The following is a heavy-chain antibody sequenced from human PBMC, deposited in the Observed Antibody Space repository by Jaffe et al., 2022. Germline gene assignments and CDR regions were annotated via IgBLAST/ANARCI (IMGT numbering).Heavy chain of an antibody. Sequence: QLQLQESGPGLVKPSETLSLTCTVSGGSISSSSYYWGWIRQPPGKGLEWIGSIYYSGSTYYNPSLKSRVTISVDTSKNQFSLKLSSVTAADTAVYYCARHCGPMNYYDFWSGYYLNWFDPWGQGTLVTVSS. CDR2: IYYSGST. D-gene: IGHD3-3*01. V-gene: IGHV4-39*01. CDR1: GGSISSSSYY. CDR3: ARHCGPMNYYDFWSGYYLNWFDP. J-gene: IGHJ5*02.